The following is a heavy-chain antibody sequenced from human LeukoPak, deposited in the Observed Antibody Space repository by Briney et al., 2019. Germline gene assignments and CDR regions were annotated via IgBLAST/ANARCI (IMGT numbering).Heavy chain of an antibody. CDR3: ATRGKDGYNANYYGMDV. CDR1: ELTFSAYP. CDR2: ISGSGGST. D-gene: IGHD5-24*01. J-gene: IGHJ6*02. Sequence: GGSLRLSCVGSELTFSAYPMSWVRQAPGKGLERVSAISGSGGSTFYADSVKGRFTISRDNSKNTLFLQMNSLGAEDTAIYYCATRGKDGYNANYYGMDVWGQGTTVTVSS. V-gene: IGHV3-23*01.